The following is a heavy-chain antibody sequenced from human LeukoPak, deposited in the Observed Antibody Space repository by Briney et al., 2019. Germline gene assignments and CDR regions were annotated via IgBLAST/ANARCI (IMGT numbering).Heavy chain of an antibody. CDR3: AREEDCSGGICYLGNAFDI. Sequence: SETLSLTCAVYGGSFSGYYWSWIRQPPGKGLEWIGEINHSGSTNYNASLKSRVTIYVDTSKNQFSLKLSSVTAADTAVYYCAREEDCSGGICYLGNAFDIWGQGTMVTVSS. D-gene: IGHD2-15*01. J-gene: IGHJ3*02. CDR2: INHSGST. V-gene: IGHV4-34*01. CDR1: GGSFSGYY.